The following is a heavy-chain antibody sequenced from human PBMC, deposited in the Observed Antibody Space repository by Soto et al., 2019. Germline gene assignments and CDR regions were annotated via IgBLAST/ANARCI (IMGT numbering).Heavy chain of an antibody. CDR1: GFTFTTYA. CDR2: ISGTGGST. V-gene: IGHV3-23*01. CDR3: QFFMPGFDY. Sequence: HPGGSLRLSCAASGFTFTTYAMNWVRQAPGKGLEWVSGISGTGGSTYYADSVKGRFTISRDNSKNTLYLQMNSLRAEDTAVYYCQFFMPGFDYWGQGTLVTVSS. D-gene: IGHD2-2*01. J-gene: IGHJ4*02.